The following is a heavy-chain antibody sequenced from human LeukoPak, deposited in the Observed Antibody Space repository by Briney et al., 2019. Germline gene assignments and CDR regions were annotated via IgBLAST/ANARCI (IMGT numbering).Heavy chain of an antibody. CDR2: IIPILGIA. V-gene: IGHV1-69*02. CDR1: GGTFSSYT. CDR3: ASSFLGYCSSTSCYTFDYYGMDV. D-gene: IGHD2-2*02. J-gene: IGHJ6*02. Sequence: SVKVSCKASGGTFSSYTISWVRQAPGQGLEWMGRIIPILGIANYAQKFQGRVTITADKSTSTAYVELSSLRSEDTAVYYCASSFLGYCSSTSCYTFDYYGMDVWGQGTTLTVSS.